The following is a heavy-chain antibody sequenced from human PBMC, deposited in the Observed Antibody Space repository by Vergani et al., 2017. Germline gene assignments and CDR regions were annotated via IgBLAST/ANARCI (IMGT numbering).Heavy chain of an antibody. CDR1: GFTFSSYW. D-gene: IGHD1-26*01. CDR2: IKQDGSEK. Sequence: EVQLVESGGGLVQPGGSLRLSCAASGFTFSSYWMSWVRQAPGKGLEWVANIKQDGSEKYYVDSVKGRFTISRDNAKNSLYLQMNSLRAEDTAVYYCARDQRWELHWFDPWGQGTLVTVSS. CDR3: ARDQRWELHWFDP. J-gene: IGHJ5*02. V-gene: IGHV3-7*04.